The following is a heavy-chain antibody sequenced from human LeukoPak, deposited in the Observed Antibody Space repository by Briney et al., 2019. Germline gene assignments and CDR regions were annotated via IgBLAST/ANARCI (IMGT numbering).Heavy chain of an antibody. CDR2: IYYSGST. CDR1: GGSISSYY. D-gene: IGHD6-25*01. J-gene: IGHJ4*02. V-gene: IGHV4-59*01. Sequence: SETLSLTCTVSGGSISSYYWSWIRQPPGKGLEWIGYIYYSGSTNYNPSLKSRVTISVDTSKNQFSLKLSSVTAADTAVYYCARDRSGGPSYYFDYWGQGTLVTVSS. CDR3: ARDRSGGPSYYFDY.